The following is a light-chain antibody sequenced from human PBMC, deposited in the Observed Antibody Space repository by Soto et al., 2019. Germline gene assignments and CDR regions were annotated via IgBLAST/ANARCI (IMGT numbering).Light chain of an antibody. Sequence: EVVLTQSPGALSLSPGDRATLSCRASQSIRSYYLAWYQHKPGQAPRLLLYGASSRATGIPDRFSGSGSGTDFTLTISRLEPEDVAVYYCQHYGGSPRYTFGQGTKLEI. CDR1: QSIRSYY. V-gene: IGKV3-20*01. CDR3: QHYGGSPRYT. CDR2: GAS. J-gene: IGKJ2*01.